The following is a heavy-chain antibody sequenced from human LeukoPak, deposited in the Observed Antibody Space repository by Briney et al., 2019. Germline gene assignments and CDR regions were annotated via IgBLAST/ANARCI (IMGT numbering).Heavy chain of an antibody. CDR1: GFTFSSYW. V-gene: IGHV3-74*01. CDR3: ARSNYDSTTFYYHLDL. Sequence: GGSLRLSCAASGFTFSSYWMLWVRHAPGKGPVWVSRVDVHGQGTAYADSVKGRFTISRDNAKNTLSLQMNSLSAEDTAVYYCARSNYDSTTFYYHLDLWGQGTLVTVSS. CDR2: VDVHGQGT. J-gene: IGHJ5*02. D-gene: IGHD2/OR15-2a*01.